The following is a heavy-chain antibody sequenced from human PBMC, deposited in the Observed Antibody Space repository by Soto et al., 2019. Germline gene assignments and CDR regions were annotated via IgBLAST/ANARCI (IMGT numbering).Heavy chain of an antibody. CDR3: AKYALWAGGYSAAYYFDS. D-gene: IGHD2-21*02. J-gene: IGHJ4*02. Sequence: SVKVSCKASGGSFNNNAISWLRQAPGQGLEWMGVVIPMAGTTNYAPRFQGRVTFTADASTSTAYMDLTSLRSDDTAVYYCAKYALWAGGYSAAYYFDSWGQGTLVTVSS. V-gene: IGHV1-69*13. CDR1: GGSFNNNA. CDR2: VIPMAGTT.